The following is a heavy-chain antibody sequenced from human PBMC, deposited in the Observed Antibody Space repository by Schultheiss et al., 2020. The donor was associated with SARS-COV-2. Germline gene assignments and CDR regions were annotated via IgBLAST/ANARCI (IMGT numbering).Heavy chain of an antibody. J-gene: IGHJ4*02. V-gene: IGHV3-48*03. CDR3: ARYSGYDYPFDY. Sequence: GGSLRLSCAASGFTFSSYEMNWVRQAPGKGLEWVSYISSSGSTIYYADSVKGRFTISRDNAKNSLYLQMNSLRAEDTAVYYCARYSGYDYPFDYWGQGTLVTVSS. CDR1: GFTFSSYE. CDR2: ISSSGSTI. D-gene: IGHD5-12*01.